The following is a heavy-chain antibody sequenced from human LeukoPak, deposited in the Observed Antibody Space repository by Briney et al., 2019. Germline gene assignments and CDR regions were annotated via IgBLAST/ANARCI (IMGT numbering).Heavy chain of an antibody. Sequence: SETLSLTCAVYGGSFSGYYWSWIRQPPGKWLEWIGEINHSGSTNYNPSLKSRVTISVDTSKNQFSLKLSSVTAADTAVYYCARGDRYYYDSSGYGEPFDYWGQGTLVTVSS. CDR3: ARGDRYYYDSSGYGEPFDY. J-gene: IGHJ4*02. D-gene: IGHD3-22*01. V-gene: IGHV4-34*01. CDR1: GGSFSGYY. CDR2: INHSGST.